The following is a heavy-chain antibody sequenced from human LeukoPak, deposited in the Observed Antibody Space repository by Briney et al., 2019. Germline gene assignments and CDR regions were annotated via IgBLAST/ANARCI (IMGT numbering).Heavy chain of an antibody. Sequence: SETLSLTCAVYGGSFSGYYRSWIRQPPGKGLEWLGEINHSGSTNYNPSLKSRVTISVDTSKNQFSLKLSSVTAADTAVYYCARGGLRYFDWFPRYWGQGTLVTVSS. V-gene: IGHV4-34*01. CDR3: ARGGLRYFDWFPRY. D-gene: IGHD3-9*01. J-gene: IGHJ4*02. CDR1: GGSFSGYY. CDR2: INHSGST.